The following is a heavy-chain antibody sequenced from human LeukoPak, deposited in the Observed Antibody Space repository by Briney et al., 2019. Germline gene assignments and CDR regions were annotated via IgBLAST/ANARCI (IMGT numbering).Heavy chain of an antibody. D-gene: IGHD6-19*01. CDR1: GFTFSSYG. CDR3: AKASGIAVAGDSYYYMDA. Sequence: GGSLRFSCAASGFTFSSYGMSWVRQAPGKGLEWVSVISVSGGSTYYADSVKGRFTISRDNPKNTLYLQMNSLRAEDTAVYYCAKASGIAVAGDSYYYMDAWGKGTTVTISS. CDR2: ISVSGGST. J-gene: IGHJ6*03. V-gene: IGHV3-23*01.